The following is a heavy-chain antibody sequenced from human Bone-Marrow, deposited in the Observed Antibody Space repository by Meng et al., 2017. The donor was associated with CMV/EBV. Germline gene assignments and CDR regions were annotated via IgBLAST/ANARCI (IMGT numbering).Heavy chain of an antibody. D-gene: IGHD1-26*01. CDR2: ISSSSSHI. CDR3: VRDWSGSRDY. V-gene: IGHV3-21*06. J-gene: IGHJ4*02. CDR1: GFTVSSNY. Sequence: GGSLRLSCAASGFTVSSNYMSWVRQAPGKGLEWVSTISSSSSHIYYADSLKGRFTISRDDAKNSLYLQMNSLGAEDTAVYYCVRDWSGSRDYWGQGTLVTVSS.